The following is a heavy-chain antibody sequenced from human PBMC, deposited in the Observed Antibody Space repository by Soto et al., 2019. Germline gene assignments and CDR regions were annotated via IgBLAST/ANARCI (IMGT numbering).Heavy chain of an antibody. CDR1: GFTFSSCA. Sequence: EVPLLESGGGLVQPGGSLRLSFAASGFTFSSCAMGWVRQAPGKGLEWVSDIIDSGASTYYADSVKGRFTISRDNSKSTLYLQMNSLRAEDTALYYCAKGRSYYYYYGVDVWGQGTTVTVSS. J-gene: IGHJ6*02. CDR2: IIDSGAST. V-gene: IGHV3-23*01. CDR3: AKGRSYYYYYGVDV.